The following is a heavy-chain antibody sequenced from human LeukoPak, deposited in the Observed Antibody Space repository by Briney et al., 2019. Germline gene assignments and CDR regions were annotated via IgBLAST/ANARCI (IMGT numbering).Heavy chain of an antibody. V-gene: IGHV4-38-2*02. CDR1: GYSISSGYY. CDR2: IYYSGST. J-gene: IGHJ3*02. Sequence: SETLSLTCTVSGYSISSGYYWGWIRQPPGKGLEWIGYIYYSGSTYYNPSLKSRVTISVDTSKNQFSLKLSSVTAADTAVYYCARDDGGNYYDSSAHVFDIWGQGTMVTVSS. D-gene: IGHD3-22*01. CDR3: ARDDGGNYYDSSAHVFDI.